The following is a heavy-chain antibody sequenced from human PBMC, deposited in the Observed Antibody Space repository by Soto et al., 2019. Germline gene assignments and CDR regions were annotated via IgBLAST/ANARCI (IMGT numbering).Heavy chain of an antibody. J-gene: IGHJ4*02. CDR1: GDTFSSYA. Sequence: QVQLVQSGAEVKKPGSSVKVSCKASGDTFSSYAISWVRQAPGQGLEWMGGIIPIFGTANYAQKFQGRVTITADESTSTAYMALSSLRSEDTAVYYCARGVVPAANEEYYFYYWGQGTLVTVSS. CDR3: ARGVVPAANEEYYFYY. D-gene: IGHD2-2*01. CDR2: IIPIFGTA. V-gene: IGHV1-69*01.